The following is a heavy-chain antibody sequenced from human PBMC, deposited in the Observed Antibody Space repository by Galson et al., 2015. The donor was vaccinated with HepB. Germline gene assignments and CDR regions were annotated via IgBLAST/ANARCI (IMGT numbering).Heavy chain of an antibody. CDR3: AKAAGRFDP. V-gene: IGHV3-11*01. CDR1: GFSFSDFY. J-gene: IGHJ5*02. Sequence: SLRLSCAVSGFSFSDFYMTWIRQAPGEGLEWISYISDSGAVSYYADSVKGRFTVSRDNAKKSLFLQMNSLRAEDTAVYYCAKAAGRFDPLGQGTLVTVSS. CDR2: ISDSGAVS.